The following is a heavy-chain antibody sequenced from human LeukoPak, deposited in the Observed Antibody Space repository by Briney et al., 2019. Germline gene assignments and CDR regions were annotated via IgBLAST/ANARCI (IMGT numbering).Heavy chain of an antibody. D-gene: IGHD1-7*01. Sequence: GASVKVSCKTSGYTFTNYGIAWVRQAPGQGLEWMGWISAYKGDTKYAQKFQGRVTMSTDTSTTTAYMELRSLRSEDTAVYYCAKDYLPAGTPGNYFDYWGQGTLVTVSS. V-gene: IGHV1-18*01. CDR2: ISAYKGDT. CDR3: AKDYLPAGTPGNYFDY. CDR1: GYTFTNYG. J-gene: IGHJ4*02.